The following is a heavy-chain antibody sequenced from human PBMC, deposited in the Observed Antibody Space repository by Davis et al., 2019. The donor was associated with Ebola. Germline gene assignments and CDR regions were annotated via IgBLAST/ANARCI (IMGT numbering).Heavy chain of an antibody. CDR2: VRSHGSDD. CDR1: GFTFNIFD. V-gene: IGHV3-30*02. D-gene: IGHD3-16*01. CDR3: ARGKTRGRNWFDP. Sequence: GESLKISCAASGFTFNIFDMHWVRQAPGRGLEWVAFVRSHGSDDHYADSVKGRFTISRDNSKNTLYLQMNSLRAEDTAVYYCARGKTRGRNWFDPWGQGTLVTVSS. J-gene: IGHJ5*02.